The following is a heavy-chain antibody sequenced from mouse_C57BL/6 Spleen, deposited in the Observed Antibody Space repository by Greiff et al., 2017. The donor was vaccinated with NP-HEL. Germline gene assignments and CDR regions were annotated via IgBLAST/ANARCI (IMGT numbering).Heavy chain of an antibody. CDR1: GYSITSGYY. D-gene: IGHD2-13*01. J-gene: IGHJ2*01. V-gene: IGHV3-6*01. CDR2: ISYDGSN. Sequence: EVQVVESGPGLVKPSQSLSLTCSVTGYSITSGYYWNWIRQFPGNKLEWMGYISYDGSNNYNPSLKNRISITRDTSKNQFFLKLNSVTTEDTATYYCARDKIDYYFDYWGQGTTLTVSS. CDR3: ARDKIDYYFDY.